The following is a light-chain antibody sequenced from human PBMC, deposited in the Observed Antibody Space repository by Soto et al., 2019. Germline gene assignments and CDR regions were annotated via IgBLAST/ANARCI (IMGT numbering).Light chain of an antibody. CDR3: QQYSSWPPLT. Sequence: EIVMTQSPATLSVSPGERATLSCRASQSVSSSLAWYQQKPGQAPRLLIYGMSTRATGVPARFSGSGSGTEFTLTISSLQSEDFAVYYCQQYSSWPPLTFGGGTKVEIK. J-gene: IGKJ4*01. V-gene: IGKV3-15*01. CDR2: GMS. CDR1: QSVSSS.